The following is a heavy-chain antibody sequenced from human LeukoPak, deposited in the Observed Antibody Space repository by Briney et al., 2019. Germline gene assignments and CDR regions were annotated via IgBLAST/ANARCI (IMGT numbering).Heavy chain of an antibody. V-gene: IGHV3-7*01. Sequence: GGSLRLSCSASGFTFTNSWMAWVRQAPGKGLEWVANIKQDASTKHYADSLKGRFTISRDNPKNSLYLQMNNLRADDTAIYYCTRDTEGNLDSWGQGILVTVAS. D-gene: IGHD1-14*01. J-gene: IGHJ4*02. CDR3: TRDTEGNLDS. CDR2: IKQDASTK. CDR1: GFTFTNSW.